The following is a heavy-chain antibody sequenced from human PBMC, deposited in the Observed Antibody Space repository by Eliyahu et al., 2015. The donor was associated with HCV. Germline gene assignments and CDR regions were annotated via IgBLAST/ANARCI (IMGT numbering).Heavy chain of an antibody. V-gene: IGHV3-7*01. CDR1: GFXXSXYP. J-gene: IGHJ6*02. Sequence: EVELVESGGGFVQPGGSLRLSXXASGFXXSXYPMTXVRQAPGKGLEWVAKIKQEDGSGKYYVDSVKGRFTISRDNAKNSIFLQMNSLRAEDTAVYYCARDVITMDRGVHYHYHHTMNVWGRGTKVIVSS. D-gene: IGHD3-10*01. CDR3: ARDVITMDRGVHYHYHHTMNV. CDR2: IKQEDGSGK.